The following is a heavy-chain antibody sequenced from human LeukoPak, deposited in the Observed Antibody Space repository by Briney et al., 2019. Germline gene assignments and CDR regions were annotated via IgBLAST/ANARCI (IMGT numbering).Heavy chain of an antibody. CDR1: GGTFSSYA. CDR2: IIPIFGTA. J-gene: IGHJ1*01. CDR3: ASVVVVAASHSEYFQY. Sequence: GASVKVSCKASGGTFSSYAISWVRQAPGQGLEWMGGIIPIFGTANYAQKFQGRVTITADESTSTAYMELSSLRSEDTAVYYCASVVVVAASHSEYFQYWGQGTLVTVSS. D-gene: IGHD2-15*01. V-gene: IGHV1-69*13.